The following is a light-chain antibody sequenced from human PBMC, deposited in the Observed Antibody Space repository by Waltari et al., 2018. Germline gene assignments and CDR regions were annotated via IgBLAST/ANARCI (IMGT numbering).Light chain of an antibody. Sequence: EIVMTQSPESLAVSLGERATINCKSSQSVLKSSTNKNYLAWYQHRPGQPPKFLFYWSSTRESGVPDRFSTSGSGTDFTLTISSLQAEDVAVYYCQQYYNAPVTFGGGTKMEIK. J-gene: IGKJ4*01. V-gene: IGKV4-1*01. CDR3: QQYYNAPVT. CDR1: QSVLKSSTNKNY. CDR2: WSS.